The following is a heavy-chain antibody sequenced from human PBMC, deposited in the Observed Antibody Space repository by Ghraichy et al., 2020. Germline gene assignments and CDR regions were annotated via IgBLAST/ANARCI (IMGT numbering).Heavy chain of an antibody. V-gene: IGHV4-4*09. CDR1: GGSISSYY. Sequence: SETLSLTCTVSGGSISSYYWSWIRQPPGKGLEWIGYIYTSGSTNYNPSLKSRVTISVDTSKNQFSLKLSSVTAADTAVYYCARLGHYGDFDYWGQGTLVTVSS. CDR2: IYTSGST. CDR3: ARLGHYGDFDY. D-gene: IGHD4-17*01. J-gene: IGHJ4*02.